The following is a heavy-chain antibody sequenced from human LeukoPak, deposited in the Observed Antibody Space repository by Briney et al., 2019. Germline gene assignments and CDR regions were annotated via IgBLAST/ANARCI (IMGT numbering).Heavy chain of an antibody. CDR2: VYTTGST. CDR1: GDSISNYY. J-gene: IGHJ4*02. CDR3: ARLSFADYALH. Sequence: PSETLSLTCTVSGDSISNYYWSWIRQPAGKGLEWIGRVYTTGSTIYNPSLKSRVTISVDTSRNQFSLKLTSVTAADTAMYYCARLSFADYALHWGQGTPVTVSS. V-gene: IGHV4-4*07. D-gene: IGHD4-17*01.